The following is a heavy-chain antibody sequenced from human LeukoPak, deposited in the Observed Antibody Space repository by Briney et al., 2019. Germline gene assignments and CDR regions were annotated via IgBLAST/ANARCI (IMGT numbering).Heavy chain of an antibody. D-gene: IGHD6-19*01. V-gene: IGHV4-39*07. CDR3: ARPARGWFPWERVSDAFDI. J-gene: IGHJ3*02. CDR1: GGSITSANYY. Sequence: SETLSLTCTVSGGSITSANYYWSWIRQPPGKGLEWIGEINHSGSTNYNPSLKSRVTISVDTSKNQFSLKLSSVTAADTAVYYCARPARGWFPWERVSDAFDIWGQGTMVTVSS. CDR2: INHSGST.